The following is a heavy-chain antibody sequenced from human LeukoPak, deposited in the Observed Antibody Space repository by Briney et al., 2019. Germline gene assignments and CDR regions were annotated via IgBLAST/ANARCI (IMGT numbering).Heavy chain of an antibody. Sequence: GGSLRLSCAASGFTFSSYEMNWVRQAPGKGLEWVSYISSSGSTIYYADSVKGRFIISRDNAKNSLYLQMNSLRAEDTAVYYCARDNGGSYYWMDYWGQGTLVTVSS. J-gene: IGHJ4*02. CDR3: ARDNGGSYYWMDY. CDR1: GFTFSSYE. CDR2: ISSSGSTI. D-gene: IGHD1-26*01. V-gene: IGHV3-48*03.